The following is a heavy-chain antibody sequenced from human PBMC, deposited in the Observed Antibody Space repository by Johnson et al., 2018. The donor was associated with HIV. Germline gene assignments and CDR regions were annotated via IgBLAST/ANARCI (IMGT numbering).Heavy chain of an antibody. CDR2: IRGSGDST. J-gene: IGHJ3*02. Sequence: EQLVESGGGLVQPGGSLRLSCAASGFTFSSYAMSWVRQAPGKGLEWVSAIRGSGDSTYYADSVKGRFTISRDNSKNTLYVQMTSLRAEDTAAYYCAKGRWELLAGAFDIWGQGTTVTVSS. V-gene: IGHV3-23*04. CDR3: AKGRWELLAGAFDI. D-gene: IGHD1-26*01. CDR1: GFTFSSYA.